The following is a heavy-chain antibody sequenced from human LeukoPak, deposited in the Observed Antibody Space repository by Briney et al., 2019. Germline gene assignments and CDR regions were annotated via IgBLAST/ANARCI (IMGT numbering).Heavy chain of an antibody. CDR2: ISPSGGST. CDR3: ARVRGQLSGDY. CDR1: GYTFTSYY. V-gene: IGHV1-46*01. Sequence: ASVKVCCKASGYTFTSYYMHCMRQAPGQGLEWMGIISPSGGSTSYAQKFRGRVTMTRDTSTSTVYMELSSMRSEDTAVYYCARVRGQLSGDYWGQGTLVTVSS. J-gene: IGHJ4*02. D-gene: IGHD6-6*01.